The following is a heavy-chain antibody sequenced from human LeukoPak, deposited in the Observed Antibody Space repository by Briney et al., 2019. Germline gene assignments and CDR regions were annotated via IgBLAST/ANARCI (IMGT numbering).Heavy chain of an antibody. J-gene: IGHJ4*02. CDR3: ARPIRN. V-gene: IGHV4-39*07. CDR1: GDSITSSSYY. Sequence: SETLSLTCTVSGDSITSSSYYWGWIRQPPGKGLEWIGSMYYTGTIYYNPSLKSRVTISVDTSKNQFSLSLSSVTAADTAVYYCARPIRNWGQGTLVIVSS. CDR2: MYYTGTI.